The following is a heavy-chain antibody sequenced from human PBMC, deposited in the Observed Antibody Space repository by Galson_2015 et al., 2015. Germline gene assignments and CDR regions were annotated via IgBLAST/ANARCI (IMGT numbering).Heavy chain of an antibody. Sequence: SLRLSCAASEFTFSSYYMSWVRQAPGKGLEWVSSISSTTTYIYYADSVKGQFTISRDNAKNSLYLQMNSLGAEDTAVYYCARQILDYDFWSGYYPTNFDYWGQGTLVTVSS. CDR2: ISSTTTYI. CDR1: EFTFSSYY. J-gene: IGHJ4*02. V-gene: IGHV3-21*01. CDR3: ARQILDYDFWSGYYPTNFDY. D-gene: IGHD3-3*01.